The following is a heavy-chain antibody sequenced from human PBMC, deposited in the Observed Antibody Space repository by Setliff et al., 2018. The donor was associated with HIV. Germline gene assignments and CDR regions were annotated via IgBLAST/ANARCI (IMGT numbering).Heavy chain of an antibody. CDR3: ARRRGYGYGSDAFDF. Sequence: SETLSLTCTVSGGSISSSGYYWGWIRQPPGKGLEWIGSIYYSGSTYYNQSLKRRVTISVDTSKNHFSLKLSSVTAADTAVYYCARRRGYGYGSDAFDFWGQGTMVTVSS. V-gene: IGHV4-39*02. D-gene: IGHD5-18*01. J-gene: IGHJ3*01. CDR1: GGSISSSGYY. CDR2: IYYSGST.